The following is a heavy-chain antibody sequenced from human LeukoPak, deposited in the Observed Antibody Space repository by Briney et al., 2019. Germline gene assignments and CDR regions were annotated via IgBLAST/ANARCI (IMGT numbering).Heavy chain of an antibody. V-gene: IGHV3-9*01. CDR1: GFTFDDYA. CDR3: ARGPFCSGGSCYSGQFGLFDY. Sequence: GGSLRLSCAASGFTFDDYAMHWVRQAPGKSLEWVSGISWNSGSIGYADSVKGRFTISRDNAKNSLYLQMTSLRAEDTAVYYCARGPFCSGGSCYSGQFGLFDYWGQGTLVTVSS. J-gene: IGHJ4*02. CDR2: ISWNSGSI. D-gene: IGHD2-15*01.